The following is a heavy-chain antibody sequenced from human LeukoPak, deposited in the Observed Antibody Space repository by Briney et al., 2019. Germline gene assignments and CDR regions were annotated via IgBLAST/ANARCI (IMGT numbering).Heavy chain of an antibody. CDR3: VRDYYESSGSTYYFNY. Sequence: GGSLRLSCAASGFTFSDLYMDWVRQAPGKGLEWVGRTRNKPNSYTTEYAASVKGRFTISRDDSKNSLYLQMNSLKTEDTAVYYCVRDYYESSGSTYYFNYWGQGTLVTVSS. V-gene: IGHV3-72*01. D-gene: IGHD3-22*01. J-gene: IGHJ4*02. CDR2: TRNKPNSYTT. CDR1: GFTFSDLY.